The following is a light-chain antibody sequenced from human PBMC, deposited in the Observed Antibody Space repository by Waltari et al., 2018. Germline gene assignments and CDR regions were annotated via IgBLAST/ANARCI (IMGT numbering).Light chain of an antibody. Sequence: EIVMTQSPATLSVSPGDRVTLSCRASQSVSSSLAWYQRRPGQAPRLLIYGASTRATGVPARLRGSGSGTEFTLTISSLQSEDFAVYYCQQYGNWLWTFGQGTKVEIK. J-gene: IGKJ1*01. CDR1: QSVSSS. CDR2: GAS. V-gene: IGKV3-15*01. CDR3: QQYGNWLWT.